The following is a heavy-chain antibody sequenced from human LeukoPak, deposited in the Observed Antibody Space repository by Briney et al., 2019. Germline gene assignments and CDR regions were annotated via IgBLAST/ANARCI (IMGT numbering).Heavy chain of an antibody. Sequence: SETLSLTCAVSGGSINSHYWGWIRHPPGKGLQWIGDIYYTGKNNYNPSLKSRVTISLDTSKHHLSLNLTSVVAADTAIYYCVRRDTGWNYFDYWGQGILVTVSS. D-gene: IGHD6-19*01. CDR2: IYYTGKN. CDR3: VRRDTGWNYFDY. J-gene: IGHJ4*02. CDR1: GGSINSHY. V-gene: IGHV4-59*08.